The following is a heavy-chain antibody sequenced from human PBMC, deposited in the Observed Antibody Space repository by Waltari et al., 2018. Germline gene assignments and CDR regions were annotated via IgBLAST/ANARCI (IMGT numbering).Heavy chain of an antibody. Sequence: QVQLQESCPGLVKPSETLSLTCTVSGGSISSYYWSWIRQPPGKGLEWIGYLYYSGSTNYNPSLKSRVTISVDTSKNQFSLKLSSVTAADTAVYYCARERDGYNGGWFDPWGQGTLVTVSS. V-gene: IGHV4-59*01. J-gene: IGHJ5*02. CDR1: GGSISSYY. CDR2: LYYSGST. D-gene: IGHD5-12*01. CDR3: ARERDGYNGGWFDP.